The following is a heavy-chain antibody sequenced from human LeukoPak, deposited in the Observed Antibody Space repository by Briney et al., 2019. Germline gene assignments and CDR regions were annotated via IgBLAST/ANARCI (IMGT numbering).Heavy chain of an antibody. Sequence: GGSLRLSCAASGFTSSDYYMSWISQAPGKGLEWVSYISSSGSTIYYADSVKGRFTISRDNSKNSLYLQMNSLRADDTAVYYCATGYCSGGSCRRDYWGQGTLVTVSS. CDR3: ATGYCSGGSCRRDY. J-gene: IGHJ4*02. V-gene: IGHV3-11*04. CDR1: GFTSSDYY. D-gene: IGHD2-15*01. CDR2: ISSSGSTI.